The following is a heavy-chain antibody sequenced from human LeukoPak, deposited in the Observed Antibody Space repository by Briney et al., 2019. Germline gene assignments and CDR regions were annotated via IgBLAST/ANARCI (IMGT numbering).Heavy chain of an antibody. CDR2: IYYSGST. D-gene: IGHD2-21*01. J-gene: IGHJ4*02. V-gene: IGHV4-59*08. CDR3: ARQALWFFDH. CDR1: GGSISNNY. Sequence: ASETLSLTCTASGGSISNNYWSWIRQPPGKGLEWIGYIYYSGSTNYNPSLKSRVTISVDTSKNQFSLRLSSVTAADTAVYYCARQALWFFDHWGQGTLVTVSS.